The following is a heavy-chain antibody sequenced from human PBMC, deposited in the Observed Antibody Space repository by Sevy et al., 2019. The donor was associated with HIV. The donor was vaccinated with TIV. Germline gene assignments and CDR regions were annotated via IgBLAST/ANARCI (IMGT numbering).Heavy chain of an antibody. CDR1: GFTFDDYA. Sequence: GGSLRLSCTTSGFTFDDYAMSWFRQAPGKGLEWVAFITRNSYEAYGGTTDYAPSVKGRFIISKDDSNSVAYLQMNGLNTEETAVYYCTRGLATADTPEYYFDYWGQGTLVTVSS. J-gene: IGHJ4*02. CDR2: ITRNSYEAYGGTT. CDR3: TRGLATADTPEYYFDY. D-gene: IGHD5-12*01. V-gene: IGHV3-49*03.